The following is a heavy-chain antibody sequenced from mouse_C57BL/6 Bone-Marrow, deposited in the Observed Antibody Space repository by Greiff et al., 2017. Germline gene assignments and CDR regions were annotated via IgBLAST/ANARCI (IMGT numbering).Heavy chain of an antibody. V-gene: IGHV1-64*01. Sequence: QVQLQQPGAELVKPGASVKLSCKASGYTFTSYWMHWVKQRPGQGLEWIGMIHPNSGSTNYNEKFKSKATLTVDKSSSTAYMQLSSLTSEDSAVYYCARIHYYGSSPFDYWGQGTTLTVSS. J-gene: IGHJ2*01. CDR2: IHPNSGST. D-gene: IGHD1-1*01. CDR3: ARIHYYGSSPFDY. CDR1: GYTFTSYW.